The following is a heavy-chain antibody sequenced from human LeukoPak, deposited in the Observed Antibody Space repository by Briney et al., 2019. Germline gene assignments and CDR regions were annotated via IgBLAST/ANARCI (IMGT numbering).Heavy chain of an antibody. D-gene: IGHD5-18*01. Sequence: GGSLRLSCAASGFTFSSYEMNWVRQAPGKGLEWVSAISGSGGSTYYADSVKGRFTISRDNSKNTLYLQMNSLRAEDTAVYYCAKDGYSYGYGLNFDYWGQGTLVTVSS. J-gene: IGHJ4*02. CDR2: ISGSGGST. CDR3: AKDGYSYGYGLNFDY. CDR1: GFTFSSYE. V-gene: IGHV3-23*01.